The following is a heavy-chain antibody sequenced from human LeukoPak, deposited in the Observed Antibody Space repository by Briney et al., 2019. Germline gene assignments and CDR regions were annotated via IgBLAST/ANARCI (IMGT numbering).Heavy chain of an antibody. CDR3: ARTYYYDSSGYYSLDY. V-gene: IGHV4-34*01. J-gene: IGHJ4*02. Sequence: PSETLSLTCAVYGGSFSGYYWSWLRQPPGKGLEWIGEINHSGSTNYNPSLKSRVTISVDTSKNQFSLKLSSVTAADTAVYYCARTYYYDSSGYYSLDYWGQGTLVTVSS. CDR2: INHSGST. D-gene: IGHD3-22*01. CDR1: GGSFSGYY.